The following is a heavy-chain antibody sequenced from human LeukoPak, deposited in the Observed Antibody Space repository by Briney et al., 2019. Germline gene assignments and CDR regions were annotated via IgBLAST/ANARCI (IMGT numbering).Heavy chain of an antibody. D-gene: IGHD3-3*01. V-gene: IGHV3-21*01. Sequence: KPGGSLRLSCAASGFTFSSYSMNWVRQAPGKGLGWVSSIGSSSSYIYYADSVRGRFTISRDNAKNSLYLQMNSLRAEDTAVYYCARDGGYDFWSGFSFDAFDIWGQGTMVTVSS. CDR3: ARDGGYDFWSGFSFDAFDI. CDR2: IGSSSSYI. CDR1: GFTFSSYS. J-gene: IGHJ3*02.